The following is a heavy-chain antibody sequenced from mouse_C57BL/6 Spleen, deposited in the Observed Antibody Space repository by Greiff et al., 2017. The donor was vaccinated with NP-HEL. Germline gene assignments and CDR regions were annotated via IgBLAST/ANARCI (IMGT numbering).Heavy chain of an antibody. D-gene: IGHD1-1*01. J-gene: IGHJ1*03. Sequence: EVNVVESGGGLVKPGGSLKLSCAASGFPFRDYGMHWVRQAPGKGLEWVAYISSGSSTIYYEDTVKGRFTISRDNAKNTLFRQMTSLRSEETAMYYCASDDYGSSYGYFDVWGTGTTVTVSS. V-gene: IGHV5-17*01. CDR2: ISSGSSTI. CDR3: ASDDYGSSYGYFDV. CDR1: GFPFRDYG.